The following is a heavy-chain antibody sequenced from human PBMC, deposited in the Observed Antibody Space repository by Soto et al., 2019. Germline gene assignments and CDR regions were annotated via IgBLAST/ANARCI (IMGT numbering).Heavy chain of an antibody. J-gene: IGHJ6*02. CDR3: ARAIAARPYYYYGMDV. D-gene: IGHD6-6*01. CDR1: GFTFSSYS. V-gene: IGHV3-48*02. Sequence: EVQLAESGGGLVQPGGSLRLSCAASGFTFSSYSMNWVRQAPGKGLEWVSYISGSSSTIYYADSVKGRFTISRDNAKNSLYLQMHSLRDEDTAVYYCARAIAARPYYYYGMDVWGQGTTVTVSS. CDR2: ISGSSSTI.